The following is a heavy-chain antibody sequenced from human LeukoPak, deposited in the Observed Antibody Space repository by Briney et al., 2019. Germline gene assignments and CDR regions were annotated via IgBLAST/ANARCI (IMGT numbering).Heavy chain of an antibody. CDR2: ISYDGSNK. D-gene: IGHD6-13*01. V-gene: IGHV3-30*18. J-gene: IGHJ4*02. Sequence: GGSLRLSCAASGFTFSSYSMNWVRQAPGKGLEWVAVISYDGSNKYYADSVKGRFTISRDNSKNTVYLQMNNLRAEDTAVYYCAKDSSSWPHYFDYWGQGTLVTVSS. CDR3: AKDSSSWPHYFDY. CDR1: GFTFSSYS.